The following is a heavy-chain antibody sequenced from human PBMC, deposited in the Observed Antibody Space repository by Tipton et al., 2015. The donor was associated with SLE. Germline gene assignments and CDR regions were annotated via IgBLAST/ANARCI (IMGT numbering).Heavy chain of an antibody. CDR2: IYSNGSP. CDR1: GGSIRSSSYY. D-gene: IGHD6-13*01. CDR3: ARENVAADGALDV. J-gene: IGHJ3*01. V-gene: IGHV4-61*09. Sequence: TLSLTCTVSGGSIRSSSYYWTWIRQPAGKGLEWIGHIYSNGSPNYSPPLRSRATISVDTSKNQFSLKLSSVTAADTAVYYCARENVAADGALDVWGQGTMVTVSS.